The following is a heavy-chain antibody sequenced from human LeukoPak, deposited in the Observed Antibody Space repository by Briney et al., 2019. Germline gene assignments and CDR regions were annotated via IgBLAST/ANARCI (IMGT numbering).Heavy chain of an antibody. CDR2: IYYSGST. V-gene: IGHV4-59*01. Sequence: SETLSLTCTVSGGSISSYYWSWIRQPPGKGLEWIGYIYYSGSTNYNPSLKSRVTISVDTSKNQFSLKLSSVTAADTAVYYCARVAVSTVVAVAGYWYFDLWGRGTLVTVSS. CDR1: GGSISSYY. J-gene: IGHJ2*01. CDR3: ARVAVSTVVAVAGYWYFDL. D-gene: IGHD6-19*01.